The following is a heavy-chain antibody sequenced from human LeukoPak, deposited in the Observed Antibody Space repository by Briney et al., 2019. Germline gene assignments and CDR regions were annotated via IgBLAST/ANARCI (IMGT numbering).Heavy chain of an antibody. Sequence: PGRSLRLSCAASGFTFDDYAMHWVRQAPGKGLEWVSGISWNSGSIGYADSVKGRFTISRDNAKNSLYLQMNSLGAEDMALYYCAKSTRNGWYGDQAFDIWGQGTMVTVSS. CDR3: AKSTRNGWYGDQAFDI. V-gene: IGHV3-9*03. D-gene: IGHD6-19*01. CDR2: ISWNSGSI. J-gene: IGHJ3*02. CDR1: GFTFDDYA.